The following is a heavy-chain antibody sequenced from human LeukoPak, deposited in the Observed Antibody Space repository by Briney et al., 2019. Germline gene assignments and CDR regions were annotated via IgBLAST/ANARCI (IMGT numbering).Heavy chain of an antibody. CDR1: GFTFSSCA. CDR2: ISGGGGTT. Sequence: PGGSLRLSCAASGFTFSSCAMSWVSQAPGKGLEWVSAISGGGGTTYYADSVKGRFTISRDKSLSTVYLQMYSLRAEDTAVYYCAKDVVNSGPRGYFDFWGQGTLVTVSS. J-gene: IGHJ4*02. D-gene: IGHD6-19*01. CDR3: AKDVVNSGPRGYFDF. V-gene: IGHV3-23*01.